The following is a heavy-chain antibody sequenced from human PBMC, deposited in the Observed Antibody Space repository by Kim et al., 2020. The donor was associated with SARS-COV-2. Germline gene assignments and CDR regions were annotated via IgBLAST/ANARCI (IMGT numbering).Heavy chain of an antibody. Sequence: GGSLRLSCAASRFTFSSYGMHWVRQAPGKGLEWVAIISYDGSNKYYADSVKGRFTISRDNSKNTLYLQMNSLRAEDTAVYYCAKDLGAGGIVGAGDVRRRRDLPAKNPPELDYWGQGTLVTVSS. CDR3: AKDLGAGGIVGAGDVRRRRDLPAKNPPELDY. J-gene: IGHJ4*02. CDR1: RFTFSSYG. V-gene: IGHV3-30*18. D-gene: IGHD1-26*01. CDR2: ISYDGSNK.